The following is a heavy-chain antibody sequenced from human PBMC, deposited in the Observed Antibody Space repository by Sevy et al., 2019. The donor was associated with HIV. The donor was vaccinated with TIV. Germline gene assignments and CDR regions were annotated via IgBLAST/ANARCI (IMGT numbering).Heavy chain of an antibody. D-gene: IGHD3-22*01. Sequence: SGPTLVNPTQTLTLTCTFSGFSLSTSGVGVGWIRQPPGKALEWLALIYWDDDKRYSPSLKSRLTITKDTSKNQVVLTMTNMDPVDTATYYCAHKYYYVSSGPMEAYGMDVWGQGTTVTVSS. CDR3: AHKYYYVSSGPMEAYGMDV. CDR1: GFSLSTSGVG. J-gene: IGHJ6*02. V-gene: IGHV2-5*02. CDR2: IYWDDDK.